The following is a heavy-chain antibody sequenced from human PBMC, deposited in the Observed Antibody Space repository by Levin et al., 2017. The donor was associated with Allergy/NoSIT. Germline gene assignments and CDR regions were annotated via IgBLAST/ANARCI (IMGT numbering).Heavy chain of an antibody. CDR2: ISWNSGSI. CDR1: GFTFDDYA. V-gene: IGHV3-9*01. D-gene: IGHD3-16*01. CDR3: AKDSGGGFDAFDI. J-gene: IGHJ3*02. Sequence: SLRLSCAASGFTFDDYAMHWVRQAPGKGLEWVSGISWNSGSIGYADSVKGRFTISRDNAKNSLYLQMNSLRAEDTALYYCAKDSGGGFDAFDIWGQGTMVTVSS.